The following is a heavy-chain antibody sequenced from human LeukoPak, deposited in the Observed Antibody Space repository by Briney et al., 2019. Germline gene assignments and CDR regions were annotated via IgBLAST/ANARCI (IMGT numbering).Heavy chain of an antibody. V-gene: IGHV1-69*05. CDR2: IIPIFGTA. J-gene: IGHJ3*02. CDR3: ARGGIAVAGPNDGFDI. CDR1: GGTFSSYA. Sequence: SVKVSCKASGGTFSSYAISWVRQAPGQGLEWMGGIIPIFGTANYAQKFQGRVTITTDESTSTAYMELSSLRSEDTAVYYCARGGIAVAGPNDGFDIWGQGTRVTVSS. D-gene: IGHD6-13*01.